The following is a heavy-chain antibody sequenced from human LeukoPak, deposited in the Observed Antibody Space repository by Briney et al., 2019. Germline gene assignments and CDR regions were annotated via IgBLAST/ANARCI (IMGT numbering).Heavy chain of an antibody. CDR3: ATEIMITFGGVSSPPDY. CDR2: IRYDGSNK. V-gene: IGHV3-30*02. D-gene: IGHD3-16*01. J-gene: IGHJ4*02. CDR1: GFSFSYYG. Sequence: PGGSLRLSCAASGFSFSYYGMHWVRQAPGKRLEWVAFIRYDGSNKYYADSVKGRFTISRDNSKNTLYLQMNSLRAEDTAVYYCATEIMITFGGVSSPPDYWGQGTLVTVSS.